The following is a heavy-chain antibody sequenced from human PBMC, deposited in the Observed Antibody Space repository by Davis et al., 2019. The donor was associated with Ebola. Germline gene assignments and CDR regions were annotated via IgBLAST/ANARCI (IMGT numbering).Heavy chain of an antibody. Sequence: GESLKISCKGSGYSFTSYWIGWVRQMPGKGLEWMGIIYPGDSDTRYSPSFQCQFNIAADKSISTAYLQWSSLKSSDTALYYCARHVPNYDYVWGSPNNWFDPGGQGTLVTVSS. CDR3: ARHVPNYDYVWGSPNNWFDP. D-gene: IGHD3-16*01. CDR2: IYPGDSDT. V-gene: IGHV5-51*01. CDR1: GYSFTSYW. J-gene: IGHJ5*02.